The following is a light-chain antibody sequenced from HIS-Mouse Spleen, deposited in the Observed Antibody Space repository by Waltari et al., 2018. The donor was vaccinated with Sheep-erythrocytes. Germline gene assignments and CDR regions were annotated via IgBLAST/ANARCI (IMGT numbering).Light chain of an antibody. CDR2: EVS. V-gene: IGLV2-8*01. CDR3: SSYTSSNHWV. CDR1: SSDVGGYNY. J-gene: IGLJ3*02. Sequence: QSALTQPPSSSGSPGQSITISCTGTSSDVGGYNYVSWYQQHPVKAPKLVIYEVSKRPSGVADCSSASTCSNTAFLTISGLQAEDEADYYCSSYTSSNHWVFGGGTKLTVL.